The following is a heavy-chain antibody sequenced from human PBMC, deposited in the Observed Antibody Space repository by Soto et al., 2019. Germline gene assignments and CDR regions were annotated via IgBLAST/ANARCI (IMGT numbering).Heavy chain of an antibody. CDR3: ARPNAEDDAFDI. J-gene: IGHJ3*02. V-gene: IGHV4-31*03. Sequence: SETLSLTCTVSGGSISSGGYHWSWIRQHPGKGLEWIGYIYYSGSTYYNPSLKSRVTISVDTSKNQFSLKLSSVTAADTAVYYCARPNAEDDAFDIWGQGTMVTVSS. D-gene: IGHD2-8*01. CDR1: GGSISSGGYH. CDR2: IYYSGST.